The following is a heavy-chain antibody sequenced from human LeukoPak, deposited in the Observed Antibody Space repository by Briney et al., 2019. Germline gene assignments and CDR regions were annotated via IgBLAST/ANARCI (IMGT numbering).Heavy chain of an antibody. CDR3: AKDNGQWLARNLFDY. J-gene: IGHJ4*02. Sequence: PGGSLRLSCAASGFTFSSYAMSWVRQAPGKGLEWVSAISGSGGSTYYADSVKGRFTISRDNSKNTLYLQMNSLRAEDTAVYYCAKDNGQWLARNLFDYWGQGTLVTVSS. V-gene: IGHV3-23*01. CDR2: ISGSGGST. D-gene: IGHD6-19*01. CDR1: GFTFSSYA.